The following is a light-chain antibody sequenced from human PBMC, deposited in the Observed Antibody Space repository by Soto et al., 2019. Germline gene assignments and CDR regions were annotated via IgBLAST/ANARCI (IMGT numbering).Light chain of an antibody. CDR1: SSDVGGYNY. J-gene: IGLJ1*01. CDR2: DVS. CDR3: SSYTSSSTYV. V-gene: IGLV2-14*03. Sequence: QSVLTQPASVSGSPGQSITISCTGTSSDVGGYNYVSWYQHFPGKAPKLMIYDVSYRPSGVSNRFSGSKSGNTASLTISGLQAEDEADYYCSSYTSSSTYVFGTGTKVTVL.